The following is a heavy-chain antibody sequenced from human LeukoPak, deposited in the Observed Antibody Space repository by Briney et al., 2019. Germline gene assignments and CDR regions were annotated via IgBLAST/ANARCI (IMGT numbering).Heavy chain of an antibody. CDR2: IIPIFGTA. V-gene: IGHV1-69*13. CDR1: GGTFSSYA. D-gene: IGHD3-22*01. J-gene: IGHJ3*02. CDR3: ARAAGYYDNPAAFDI. Sequence: RVASVKVSCKASGGTFSSYAISWVRQAPGQGLEWMGGIIPIFGTANYAQKSQGRVTITADESTSTAYMELSSLRSEDTAVYYCARAAGYYDNPAAFDIWGQATMVTVSS.